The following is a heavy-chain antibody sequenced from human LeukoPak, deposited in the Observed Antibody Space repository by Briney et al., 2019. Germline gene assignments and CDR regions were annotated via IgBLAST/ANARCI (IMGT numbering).Heavy chain of an antibody. Sequence: SETLSLTCTVSGGSISSGGYYWSWIRQHPGKGLEWIGYIYYSGSTYYNPSLKSRVTISVDTSKNQFSLKLSSVTAADTAEYYCGKFIRGIRKLTWFDPWGKGTLVPSPQ. CDR1: GGSISSGGYY. V-gene: IGHV4-31*03. CDR3: GKFIRGIRKLTWFDP. D-gene: IGHD3-10*01. J-gene: IGHJ5*02. CDR2: IYYSGST.